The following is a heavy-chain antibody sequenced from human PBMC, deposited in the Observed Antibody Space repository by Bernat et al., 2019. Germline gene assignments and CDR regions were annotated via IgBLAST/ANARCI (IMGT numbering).Heavy chain of an antibody. CDR3: AREFHGANAFDP. CDR1: GDSINNYY. CDR2: IHYTGTT. J-gene: IGHJ5*02. Sequence: QVHLQESGPGLVKPSETLSLTCGVSGDSINNYYWSWIRQPPGKGLEWMGFIHYTGTTTYNPALKSRLTISVDTSKNHFSLNLHSVTAADTAVYYCAREFHGANAFDPWGQGTLVTVSS. D-gene: IGHD4-17*01. V-gene: IGHV4-59*01.